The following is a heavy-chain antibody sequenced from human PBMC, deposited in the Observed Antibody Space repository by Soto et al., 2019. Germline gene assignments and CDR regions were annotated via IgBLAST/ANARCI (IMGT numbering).Heavy chain of an antibody. CDR3: ARKVGSGWWYNWFDP. D-gene: IGHD6-19*01. V-gene: IGHV1-18*01. CDR1: GYTFTSYG. Sequence: ASVKVSCKASGYTFTSYGISWVRQAPGQGLEWMGWISAYNGNTNYAQKLQGRVTMTTDTSTSTAYMELRSLRSDDTAVYYCARKVGSGWWYNWFDPWGQGTLVTSPQ. CDR2: ISAYNGNT. J-gene: IGHJ5*02.